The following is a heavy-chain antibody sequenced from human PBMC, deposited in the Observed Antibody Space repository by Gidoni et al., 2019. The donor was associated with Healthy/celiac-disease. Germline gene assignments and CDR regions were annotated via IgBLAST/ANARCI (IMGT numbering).Heavy chain of an antibody. Sequence: QVQLVQSGAEGKKPGSSGKVSCKASGGTFSSDAISWGRQAPGQGLEWMGGIIPIFGTATYAPTFQGRVTITADKSTRTAYMELSSLRSEDTAVYYCARGPSSGWYSPANYYYYYMDVWGKGTTVTVSS. J-gene: IGHJ6*03. CDR3: ARGPSSGWYSPANYYYYYMDV. D-gene: IGHD6-19*01. CDR2: IIPIFGTA. V-gene: IGHV1-69*06. CDR1: GGTFSSDA.